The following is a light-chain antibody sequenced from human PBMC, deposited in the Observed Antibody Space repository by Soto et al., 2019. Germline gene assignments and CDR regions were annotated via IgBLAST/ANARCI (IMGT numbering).Light chain of an antibody. V-gene: IGLV2-8*01. CDR2: EVN. J-gene: IGLJ1*01. CDR1: SSDIGGYNY. Sequence: QSVLTQPPSASGSPGQSVTISCTGTSSDIGGYNYVSWYQQHPGKAPKLMIYEVNKRPSGVPDRFSGSKSGNTASLTISGLQAEDEADYYCNSYAGSDNFDFGTGTKLTVL. CDR3: NSYAGSDNFD.